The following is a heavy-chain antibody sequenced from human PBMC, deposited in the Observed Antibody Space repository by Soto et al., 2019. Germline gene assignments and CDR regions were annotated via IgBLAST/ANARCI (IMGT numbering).Heavy chain of an antibody. D-gene: IGHD3-3*01. Sequence: ASAKVSCNTSGYTFTSYTRHWVRQAPGQRLKWMGWINAGNGNTKYSQKFQGRVTITRDTSASTADMELSSLRSEDTAVYYCARVQTIFRVVTPLYWGQGTLVTVSS. V-gene: IGHV1-3*01. CDR2: INAGNGNT. CDR3: ARVQTIFRVVTPLY. CDR1: GYTFTSYT. J-gene: IGHJ4*02.